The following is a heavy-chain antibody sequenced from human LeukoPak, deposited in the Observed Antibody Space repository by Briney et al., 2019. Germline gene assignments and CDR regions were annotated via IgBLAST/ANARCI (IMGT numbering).Heavy chain of an antibody. J-gene: IGHJ4*02. Sequence: SQTLSLTCTVSNSSINSYYWSWIRQSAGKGPEWIGNIYYTGSTNYNPSLKSRVTISVDTSKNQFSLKLSSVTAADTAIYYCARLPLVYGDYGGFDYWGQGTLVTVST. V-gene: IGHV4-59*08. CDR2: IYYTGST. CDR3: ARLPLVYGDYGGFDY. CDR1: NSSINSYY. D-gene: IGHD4-23*01.